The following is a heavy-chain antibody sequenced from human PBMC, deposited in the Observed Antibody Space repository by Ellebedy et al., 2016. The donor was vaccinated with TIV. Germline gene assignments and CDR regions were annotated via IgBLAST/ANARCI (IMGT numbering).Heavy chain of an antibody. D-gene: IGHD3-16*01. CDR2: FHLGNSYT. V-gene: IGHV5-51*01. CDR1: GYSSSTYW. J-gene: IGHJ4*02. Sequence: KVSCKGSGYSSSTYWIASLRQLRGNGLAWMGIFHLGNSYTRYSPSFQGPVTMSTDKSISTAYLPWNRLKASDNAMYYRALPFGGVMKWGQGTLVTVSS. CDR3: ALPFGGVMK.